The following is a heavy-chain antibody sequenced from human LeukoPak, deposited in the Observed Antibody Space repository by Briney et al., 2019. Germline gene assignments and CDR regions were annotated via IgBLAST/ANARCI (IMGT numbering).Heavy chain of an antibody. CDR1: GFTFSRHW. D-gene: IGHD3-10*01. CDR3: ARGPDASGIYRPGDY. V-gene: IGHV3-74*01. Sequence: GGSLRLSCAASGFTFSRHWMHWVRQAPGNGLVWVSRINSDGSSTSYAESVKGRFTISRDNANNILFLQMNSLRAEDTAVYYCARGPDASGIYRPGDYWGQGTLVTVSS. J-gene: IGHJ4*02. CDR2: INSDGSST.